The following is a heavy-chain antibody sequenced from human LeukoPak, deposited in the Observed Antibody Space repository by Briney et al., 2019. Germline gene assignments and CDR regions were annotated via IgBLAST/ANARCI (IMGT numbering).Heavy chain of an antibody. CDR1: GYTFTGHY. Sequence: ASVKVSCKASGYTFTGHYMHWVRQAPGQGLEWMGRINPNSGGTNYAQKFQGRVTMTRDTSISTAYMELSRLRSDDTAVYYCAGIYDFWSGYYSHWGQGTLVTVSS. D-gene: IGHD3-3*01. CDR2: INPNSGGT. J-gene: IGHJ4*02. V-gene: IGHV1-2*06. CDR3: AGIYDFWSGYYSH.